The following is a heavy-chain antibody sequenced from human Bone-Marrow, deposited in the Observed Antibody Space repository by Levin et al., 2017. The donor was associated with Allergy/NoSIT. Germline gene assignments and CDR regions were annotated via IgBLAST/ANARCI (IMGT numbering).Heavy chain of an antibody. V-gene: IGHV4-31*03. J-gene: IGHJ5*01. D-gene: IGHD6-25*01. CDR3: ARDRAAEAENWFDP. CDR1: GDSISNASSY. CDR2: IYKSGSS. Sequence: SQTLSLTCSVSGDSISNASSYWAWIRQRPGKGLEWIGFIYKSGSSHYNPSLRIRVTIRLDKSKNQFSLNLNSVTAADTAVYYCARDRAAEAENWFDPWGQGTLVTVSS.